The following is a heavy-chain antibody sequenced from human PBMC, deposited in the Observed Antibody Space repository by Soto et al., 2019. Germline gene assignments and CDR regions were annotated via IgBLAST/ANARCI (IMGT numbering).Heavy chain of an antibody. D-gene: IGHD3-16*02. CDR2: ISAYNGNT. CDR1: GYTFTSYG. CDR3: ARGGGDYVWGSYRPNNAFDI. J-gene: IGHJ3*02. V-gene: IGHV1-18*03. Sequence: QVQLVQSGAEVKKPGASVKVSCKASGYTFTSYGISWVRQAPGQGLEWMGWISAYNGNTNYAQKLQGRVSMTTGTPTRTAYMELRSRRSDDMAVYYCARGGGDYVWGSYRPNNAFDIWCQGTIVTVSS.